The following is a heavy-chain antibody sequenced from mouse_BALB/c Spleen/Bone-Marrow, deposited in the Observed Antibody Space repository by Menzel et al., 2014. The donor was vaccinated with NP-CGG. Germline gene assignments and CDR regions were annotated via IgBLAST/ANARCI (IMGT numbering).Heavy chain of an antibody. Sequence: QVQLKESGAELVRPGTSVKVSCKASGYAFTNYLIEWVKQRPGQGLEWIGVINPGSGGTNYNEKLKGKATLTADKSSSTAYMQLSSLTSDDSAVYFCARGDYRYDGFAYWGQGTLVTVSA. CDR2: INPGSGGT. D-gene: IGHD2-14*01. CDR3: ARGDYRYDGFAY. CDR1: GYAFTNYL. V-gene: IGHV1-54*01. J-gene: IGHJ3*01.